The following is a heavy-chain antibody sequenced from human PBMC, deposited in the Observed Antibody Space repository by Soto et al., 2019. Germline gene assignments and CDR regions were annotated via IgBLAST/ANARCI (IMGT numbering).Heavy chain of an antibody. V-gene: IGHV3-30*04. D-gene: IGHD3-3*01. CDR1: GFTFSSYA. J-gene: IGHJ4*02. CDR3: AREIERLLGY. Sequence: QVQLVESGGGVVQPGRSLRLSCAASGFTFSSYAMHWVRQAPGKGLEWVAVISYDGRNKYYADSVKGRFTISRDNPKKTLYVQMNSLRAEDTAVYYCAREIERLLGYWGQGTLVTVSS. CDR2: ISYDGRNK.